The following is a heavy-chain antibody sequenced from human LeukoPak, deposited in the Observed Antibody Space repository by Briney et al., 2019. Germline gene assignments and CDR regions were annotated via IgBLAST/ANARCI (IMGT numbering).Heavy chain of an antibody. Sequence: SVKVSCKASGGTFSSYAISWVQQAPGQGLEWMGGIIPIFGTANYAQKFQGRVTITTDESTSTAYMELSSLRPEDTAVYYCARDSPSPTYDLGDAFDIWGQGTMVTVSS. D-gene: IGHD3-3*01. CDR2: IIPIFGTA. CDR1: GGTFSSYA. V-gene: IGHV1-69*05. CDR3: ARDSPSPTYDLGDAFDI. J-gene: IGHJ3*02.